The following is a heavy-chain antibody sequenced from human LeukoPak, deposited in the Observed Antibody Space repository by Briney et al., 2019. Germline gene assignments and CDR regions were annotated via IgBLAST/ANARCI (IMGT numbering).Heavy chain of an antibody. D-gene: IGHD6-13*01. CDR3: ARGHSIAAAGKVPGRHYFDY. V-gene: IGHV4-31*03. CDR2: IYYSGST. Sequence: PSETLSLTCTVSGGSISSSSYYWSWIRQHPGKGLEWIGYIYYSGSTYYNPSLKSRVTISVDTSKNQFSLKLSSVTAADTAVYYCARGHSIAAAGKVPGRHYFDYWGQGTLVTVSS. J-gene: IGHJ4*02. CDR1: GGSISSSSYY.